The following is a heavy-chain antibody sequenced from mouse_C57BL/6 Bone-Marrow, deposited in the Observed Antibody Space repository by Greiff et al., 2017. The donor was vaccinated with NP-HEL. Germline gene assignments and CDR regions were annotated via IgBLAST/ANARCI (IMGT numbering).Heavy chain of an antibody. D-gene: IGHD1-1*01. CDR3: ARHGSTFAWFAY. CDR1: GYTFTSYG. V-gene: IGHV1-81*01. J-gene: IGHJ3*01. CDR2: IYPRSGNT. Sequence: VQLVESGAELARPGASVKLSCKASGYTFTSYGISWVKQRTGQGLEWIGEIYPRSGNTYYNEKFKGKATLTADKSSSTAYMELRSLTSEDSAVYFCARHGSTFAWFAYWGQGTLVTVSA.